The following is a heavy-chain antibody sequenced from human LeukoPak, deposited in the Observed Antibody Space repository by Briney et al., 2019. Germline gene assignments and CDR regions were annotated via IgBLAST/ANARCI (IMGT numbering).Heavy chain of an antibody. CDR1: GGTISSYY. CDR3: ARHRYSSSWYYFDY. V-gene: IGHV4-59*08. CDR2: IYYSGST. J-gene: IGHJ4*02. D-gene: IGHD6-13*01. Sequence: KPSETLSLTCTVSGGTISSYYWSWIRQPPGKGLEWIGYIYYSGSTNYNPSLKSRVTISVDTSKNQFSLKLSSVTAADTAVYYCARHRYSSSWYYFDYWGQGTLVTVSS.